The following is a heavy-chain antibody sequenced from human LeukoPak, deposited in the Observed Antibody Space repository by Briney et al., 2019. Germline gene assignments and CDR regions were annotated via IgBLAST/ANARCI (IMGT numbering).Heavy chain of an antibody. Sequence: SAGSLRLSCGASGFTVSSNHMNWVRQAPGKGLEWVSVIYSGGSTNYANSVKDRFTISRDNSKNTLYLQMNRLRAEDTAMYYCARGYNSAWLYLDYWGQGTLVTVS. V-gene: IGHV3-66*01. CDR3: ARGYNSAWLYLDY. J-gene: IGHJ4*02. CDR1: GFTVSSNH. D-gene: IGHD6-19*01. CDR2: IYSGGST.